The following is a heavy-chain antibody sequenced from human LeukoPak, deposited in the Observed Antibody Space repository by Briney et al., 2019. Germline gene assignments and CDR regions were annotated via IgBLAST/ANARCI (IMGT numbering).Heavy chain of an antibody. CDR2: IYYSGST. D-gene: IGHD3-22*01. CDR1: GGSISSSSYY. J-gene: IGHJ4*02. CDR3: ARPASLLLFDFDY. Sequence: SETLSLTCTVSGGSISSSSYYWGWIRQPPGKGLEWIGSIYYSGSTYYNPSLKSRVTISVDTSKNQFSLKLSSVTAADTAVYYCARPASLLLFDFDYWGQGTLVTVSS. V-gene: IGHV4-39*01.